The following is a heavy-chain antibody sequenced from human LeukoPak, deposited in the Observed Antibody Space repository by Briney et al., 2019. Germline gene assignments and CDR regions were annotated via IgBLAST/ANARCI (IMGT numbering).Heavy chain of an antibody. CDR1: GYTFTGYY. CDR2: INPNSGGT. CDR3: ASGDPYDIHPPGY. J-gene: IGHJ4*02. V-gene: IGHV1-2*02. D-gene: IGHD3-9*01. Sequence: GASVKVSCKASGYTFTGYYMHWVRQAPGQGLEWTGWINPNSGGTNYAQKFQGRVTMTRDTSISTAYMELSRLRSDDTAVYYCASGDPYDIHPPGYWGQGTLVTVSS.